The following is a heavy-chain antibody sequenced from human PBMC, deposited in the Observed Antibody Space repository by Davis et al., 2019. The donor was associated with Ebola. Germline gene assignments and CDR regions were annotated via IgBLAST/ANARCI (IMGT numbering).Heavy chain of an antibody. J-gene: IGHJ3*02. CDR1: GFTFSDYY. D-gene: IGHD1-1*01. CDR2: IRSSGSIT. Sequence: GESLKISCAASGFTFSDYYMSWIRQAPGKGLEWVPFIRSSGSITHYADSVKGRFTMSRDKAKNSLYLQMNSLRVEDTAVYYCVREMAETTLIYIDVFDIWGQGTMVTVSS. V-gene: IGHV3-11*04. CDR3: VREMAETTLIYIDVFDI.